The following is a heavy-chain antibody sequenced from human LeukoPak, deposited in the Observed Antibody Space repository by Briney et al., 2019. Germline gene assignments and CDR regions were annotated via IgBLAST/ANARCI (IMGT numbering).Heavy chain of an antibody. CDR1: GFIFSNYY. CDR2: IKQDGSEK. J-gene: IGHJ4*02. D-gene: IGHD3-22*01. V-gene: IGHV3-7*05. Sequence: PGGSLRLSCAASGFIFSNYYMTWVRQAPGKGLEWVANIKQDGSEKYYVDSVKGRFTISRDNAKNSLYLQMNSLRAEDTAVYYCARVRSGYCNDYWGQGTLVTVSS. CDR3: ARVRSGYCNDY.